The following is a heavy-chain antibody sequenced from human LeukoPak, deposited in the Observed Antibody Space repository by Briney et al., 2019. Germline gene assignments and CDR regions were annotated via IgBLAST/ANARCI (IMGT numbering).Heavy chain of an antibody. CDR3: AKTKGRNFGDLGFDY. D-gene: IGHD3-10*01. CDR1: GFTFSSYA. V-gene: IGHV3-23*01. CDR2: ISGSDGST. J-gene: IGHJ4*02. Sequence: GGSLRLSCAASGFTFSSYAMNWVRQIPGKGLEWVSSISGSDGSTDYADSVRGRFTTSRDNSENTLFLQMNTLRAEDTATYYCAKTKGRNFGDLGFDYWGQGTLVTVSS.